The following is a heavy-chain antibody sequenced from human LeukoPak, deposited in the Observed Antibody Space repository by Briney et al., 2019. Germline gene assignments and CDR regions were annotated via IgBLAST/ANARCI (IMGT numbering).Heavy chain of an antibody. CDR2: INHSGST. CDR1: GGSFSGYY. Sequence: SSETLSLTCAVYGGSFSGYYWSWIRQPPGKGLEWIGEINHSGSTNYNPSLKSRVTISVDTSKNQFSLRLSSVTAADTAVYYCARGRDYYDSSGYYYVDYWGQGTLVTVSS. D-gene: IGHD3-22*01. V-gene: IGHV4-34*01. J-gene: IGHJ4*02. CDR3: ARGRDYYDSSGYYYVDY.